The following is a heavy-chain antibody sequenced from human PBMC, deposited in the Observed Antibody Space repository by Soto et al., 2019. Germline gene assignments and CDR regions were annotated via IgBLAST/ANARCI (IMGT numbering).Heavy chain of an antibody. V-gene: IGHV3-13*01. CDR2: IGSAGDT. CDR1: GFTFSTYD. D-gene: IGHD4-17*01. Sequence: GGSLRLSCAASGFTFSTYDFHWVRQATGEGLEWVSAIGSAGDTYYLGSVKGRFTISRDNAKNSVYLQMTSLGAGDTAVYYCARERHGDYLNDFDIWGQGTMVTVSS. J-gene: IGHJ3*02. CDR3: ARERHGDYLNDFDI.